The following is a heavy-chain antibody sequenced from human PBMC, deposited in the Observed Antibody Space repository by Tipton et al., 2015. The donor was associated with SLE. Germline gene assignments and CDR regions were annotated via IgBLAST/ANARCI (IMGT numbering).Heavy chain of an antibody. CDR2: IHYNRDT. Sequence: TLSLTCTVSGASMSSHYWSWIRQTPGKGLEWIGYIHYNRDTNYHPSLKSRVTISVDTSKNQLSLKLTSVTAADTAVYYCARGSVVADDFWGQGTLVTVSS. CDR3: ARGSVVADDF. V-gene: IGHV4-59*11. D-gene: IGHD2-15*01. CDR1: GASMSSHY. J-gene: IGHJ4*02.